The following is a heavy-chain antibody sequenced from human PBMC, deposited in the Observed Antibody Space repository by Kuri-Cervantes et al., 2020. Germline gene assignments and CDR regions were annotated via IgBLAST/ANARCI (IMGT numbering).Heavy chain of an antibody. Sequence: GESLKISCSASGFTFADYAMSWFRQAPGEGLEWVSLIRSKGYGETPAYAASVKGRFTISRDDSKTTLYPQMDSLRAEDTAVYFCARGAYQYDYWGQGTRVTVSS. CDR1: GFTFADYA. V-gene: IGHV3-49*03. CDR2: IRSKGYGETP. D-gene: IGHD5-12*01. J-gene: IGHJ4*02. CDR3: ARGAYQYDY.